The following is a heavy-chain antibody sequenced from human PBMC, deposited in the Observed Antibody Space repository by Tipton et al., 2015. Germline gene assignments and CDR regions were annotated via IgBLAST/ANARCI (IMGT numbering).Heavy chain of an antibody. CDR2: ISSRTSYI. J-gene: IGHJ4*02. CDR1: GFTFSSYS. D-gene: IGHD3-22*01. CDR3: ARGGDYDDSSGEFDY. V-gene: IGHV3-21*01. Sequence: SLRLSCAASGFTFSSYSMNWVRQAPGKGLEWVSSISSRTSYIHYEDSVKGRFTISRDNAKNALYLQMNSLRAEDTAVYYCARGGDYDDSSGEFDYWGQGTLVTVSS.